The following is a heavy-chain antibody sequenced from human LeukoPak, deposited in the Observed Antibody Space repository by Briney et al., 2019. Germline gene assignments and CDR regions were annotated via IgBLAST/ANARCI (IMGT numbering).Heavy chain of an antibody. CDR3: ARAHNILWGLLFDY. D-gene: IGHD3-16*01. CDR1: GGSISSSSYY. Sequence: SETLSLTCTVSGGSISSSSYYWGWIRQPPGKGLEWIGSIYYSGSTYYNPSLKSRVTISVDTSKNQFSLKLSSVTAADTAVYYCARAHNILWGLLFDYWGQGTLVTVSS. J-gene: IGHJ4*02. V-gene: IGHV4-39*01. CDR2: IYYSGST.